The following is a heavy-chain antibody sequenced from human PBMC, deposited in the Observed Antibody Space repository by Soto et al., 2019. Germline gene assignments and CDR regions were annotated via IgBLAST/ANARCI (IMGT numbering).Heavy chain of an antibody. D-gene: IGHD6-19*01. Sequence: PSQTLSLTCAISADSVSSNTAALNWSISSPSRGLEWLGRTYYRSNWRHDYAVSVKSRITVNPDTSKNHFSLQLNSVTPDDTAVYYCARGVAGSGFDLWGQGTLVTVSS. CDR1: ADSVSSNTAA. J-gene: IGHJ4*02. V-gene: IGHV6-1*01. CDR3: ARGVAGSGFDL. CDR2: TYYRSNWRH.